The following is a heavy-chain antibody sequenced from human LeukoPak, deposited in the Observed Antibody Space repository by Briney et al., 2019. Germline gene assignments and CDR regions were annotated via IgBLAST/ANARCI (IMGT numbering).Heavy chain of an antibody. CDR2: ISYDGSNK. D-gene: IGHD4-17*01. V-gene: IGHV3-30-3*01. CDR1: GLTFSSYA. Sequence: PGRSLRLSCAASGLTFSSYAMHWVRQAPGKGLEGVAVISYDGSNKYYADSVKGRFTISRDNSKNTLYLQMNSLRAEDTAVYYCARDGSGDYGDFLDAFDIWGQGTMVTVSS. J-gene: IGHJ3*02. CDR3: ARDGSGDYGDFLDAFDI.